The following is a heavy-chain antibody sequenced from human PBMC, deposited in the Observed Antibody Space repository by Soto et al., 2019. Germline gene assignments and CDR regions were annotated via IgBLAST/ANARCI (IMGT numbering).Heavy chain of an antibody. CDR3: AKASERYFDWFYFDY. V-gene: IGHV3-30*18. CDR2: ISYDGSNK. J-gene: IGHJ4*02. Sequence: AGGSLRLSCAASGFTFSSYGMHWVRQAPGKGLEWVAVISYDGSNKYYADSVKGRFTISRDNSKNTLYLQMNSLRAEDTAVYYCAKASERYFDWFYFDYWGQGTLVTVSS. D-gene: IGHD3-9*01. CDR1: GFTFSSYG.